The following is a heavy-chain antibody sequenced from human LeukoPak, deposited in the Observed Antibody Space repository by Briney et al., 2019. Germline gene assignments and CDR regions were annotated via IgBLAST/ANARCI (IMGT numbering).Heavy chain of an antibody. CDR2: IWYEGSNK. Sequence: GGSLRLACSASGFTFSSYGMHWVRQAPGKGLEWVSVIWYEGSNKYYAESVKGRFTISRDNSKNTLYLQMNSLRAEDTAVYYCAKDRVRRYCSSTSCPGYYFDYWGQGTLVTVSS. V-gene: IGHV3-33*06. CDR1: GFTFSSYG. D-gene: IGHD2-2*01. J-gene: IGHJ4*02. CDR3: AKDRVRRYCSSTSCPGYYFDY.